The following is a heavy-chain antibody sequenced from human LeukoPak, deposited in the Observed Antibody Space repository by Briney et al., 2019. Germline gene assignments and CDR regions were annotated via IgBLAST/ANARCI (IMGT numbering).Heavy chain of an antibody. V-gene: IGHV3-30*19. Sequence: GGSLRLSCAASGFTFSSYGMHWVRQAPGKGLEWVAVISYDGSNKYYADSVKGRFTISRDNSKNTLYLQMNSLRAEDTAVYYCARGPWGPRSRLYNWFDPWGQGTLVTVSS. CDR2: ISYDGSNK. J-gene: IGHJ5*02. CDR3: ARGPWGPRSRLYNWFDP. CDR1: GFTFSSYG. D-gene: IGHD6-25*01.